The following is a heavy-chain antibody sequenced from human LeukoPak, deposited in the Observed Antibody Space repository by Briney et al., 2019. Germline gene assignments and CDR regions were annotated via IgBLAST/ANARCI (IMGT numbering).Heavy chain of an antibody. Sequence: GASVKVSCKASGFTFTGYYTHWVRQAPGQGLEWMGWINPNSGGTDYAQKFQGRVTMTRDTSISTAYMELSRLRSDDTAVYYCARDRIAVAGTVDSWGQGTLVTVSS. CDR1: GFTFTGYY. D-gene: IGHD6-19*01. V-gene: IGHV1-2*02. CDR2: INPNSGGT. J-gene: IGHJ4*02. CDR3: ARDRIAVAGTVDS.